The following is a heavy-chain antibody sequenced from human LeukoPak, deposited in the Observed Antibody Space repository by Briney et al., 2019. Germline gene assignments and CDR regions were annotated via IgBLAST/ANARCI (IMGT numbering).Heavy chain of an antibody. CDR1: GYTFTGYY. D-gene: IGHD3-3*01. V-gene: IGHV1-2*02. CDR3: ARGMPIFGVAMADY. Sequence: ASVKVSCKASGYTFTGYYMHWVRQAPGQGLEWMGWINPNSGGTNCAQKFQGRVTMTRDTSISTAYMELSRLRSDDTAVYYCARGMPIFGVAMADYWGQGTLVTVSS. CDR2: INPNSGGT. J-gene: IGHJ4*02.